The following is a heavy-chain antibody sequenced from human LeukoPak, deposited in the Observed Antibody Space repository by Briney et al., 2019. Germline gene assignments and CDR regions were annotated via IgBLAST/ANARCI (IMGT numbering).Heavy chain of an antibody. CDR2: ISYDGSNK. J-gene: IGHJ6*02. CDR1: GFTFSSYA. Sequence: GGSLRLSCAASGFTFSSYAMHWVRQAPGKGLEWVAVISYDGSNKYYADSVKGRFTISRDNSKNTRYLQMNSLRAEDTAVYYCARDDSSSPRDYYYYYGMDVWGQGTTVTASS. D-gene: IGHD6-6*01. V-gene: IGHV3-30-3*01. CDR3: ARDDSSSPRDYYYYYGMDV.